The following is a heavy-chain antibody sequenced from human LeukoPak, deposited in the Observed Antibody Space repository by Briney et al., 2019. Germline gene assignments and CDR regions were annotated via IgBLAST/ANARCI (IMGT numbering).Heavy chain of an antibody. J-gene: IGHJ6*03. Sequence: ASVKVSCKASGYTFTSYYMHWVRQAPGQGLEWVGWINPNSGGTNYAQKFQGRVTMTRDTSISTAYMELSRLRSDDTAAYYCATQKNYGETGYYMDVWGKGTTVTVSS. CDR2: INPNSGGT. CDR3: ATQKNYGETGYYMDV. CDR1: GYTFTSYY. D-gene: IGHD4-17*01. V-gene: IGHV1-2*02.